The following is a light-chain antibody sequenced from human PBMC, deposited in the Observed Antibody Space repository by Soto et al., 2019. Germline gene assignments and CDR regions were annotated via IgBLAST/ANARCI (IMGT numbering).Light chain of an antibody. CDR2: KAS. V-gene: IGKV1-5*03. CDR3: QQRSNWPYT. Sequence: DIQMTQSPSTLSASVGDRVTITCRASQSISSWLAWYQQKPGKAPKLLIYKASSLESGVPSRFSGSGSGTEFTLTISSLQPDDFAIYYCQQRSNWPYTFGQGTKLEIK. CDR1: QSISSW. J-gene: IGKJ2*01.